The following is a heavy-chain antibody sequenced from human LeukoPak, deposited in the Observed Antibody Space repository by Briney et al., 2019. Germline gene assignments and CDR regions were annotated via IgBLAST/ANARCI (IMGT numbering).Heavy chain of an antibody. CDR1: GFTFSSYS. J-gene: IGHJ6*03. D-gene: IGHD2-2*01. Sequence: GGSLRLSCAASGFTFSSYSMNWVRQAPGKGLEWVSSISSSSSYIYYADSVKGRFTISRDNAKNSLYLQMNSLRAEDTAVYYCARDYCSSTSCYYYYMDVWGTGTTVTISS. V-gene: IGHV3-21*01. CDR3: ARDYCSSTSCYYYYMDV. CDR2: ISSSSSYI.